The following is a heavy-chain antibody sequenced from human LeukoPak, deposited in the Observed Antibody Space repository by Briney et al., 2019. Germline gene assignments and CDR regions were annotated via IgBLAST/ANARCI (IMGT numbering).Heavy chain of an antibody. V-gene: IGHV1-2*02. CDR2: INPNSGGT. CDR3: ARPGYSSSWYNKGNWFDP. J-gene: IGHJ5*02. CDR1: GYTFTGYY. Sequence: ASVKVSCKASGYTFTGYYMHWVRQAPGQGLEWMGWINPNSGGTNYAQKFQGRVTMTRDTSISTAYMELSRLRSDDTAVYYCARPGYSSSWYNKGNWFDPWGQGTLVTVSS. D-gene: IGHD6-13*01.